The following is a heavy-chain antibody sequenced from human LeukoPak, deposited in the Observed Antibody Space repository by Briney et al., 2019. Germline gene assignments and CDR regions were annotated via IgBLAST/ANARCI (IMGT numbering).Heavy chain of an antibody. CDR1: GGSISSYY. CDR2: IYYSGST. CDR3: ARMGEQQLAPGGVEY. J-gene: IGHJ4*02. Sequence: PSETLSLTCTVSGGSISSYYWSWIRQPPGKGLEWIGYIYYSGSTNYNPSLKSRVTISVDTSKNQFSLKLSSVTAADTAVYYCARMGEQQLAPGGVEYWGQGTLVTVSS. D-gene: IGHD6-13*01. V-gene: IGHV4-59*08.